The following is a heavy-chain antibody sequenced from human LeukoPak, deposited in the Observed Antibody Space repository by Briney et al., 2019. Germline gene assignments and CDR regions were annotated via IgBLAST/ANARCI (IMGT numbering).Heavy chain of an antibody. D-gene: IGHD2-2*01. CDR2: INPSGGST. V-gene: IGHV1-46*01. Sequence: ASVKVSCKASGYTFTSCYMHWVRQAPGQGLEWMGIINPSGGSTSYAQKFQGRVTMTRDTSTSTVYMELSSLRSEDTAVYYCARDLETSVVPAPEYYYYYGMDVWGQGTTVTVSS. CDR3: ARDLETSVVPAPEYYYYYGMDV. CDR1: GYTFTSCY. J-gene: IGHJ6*02.